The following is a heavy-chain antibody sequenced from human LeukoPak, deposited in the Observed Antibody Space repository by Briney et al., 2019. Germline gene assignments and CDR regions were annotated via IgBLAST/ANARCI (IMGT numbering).Heavy chain of an antibody. J-gene: IGHJ5*02. CDR3: ARDIGGAAAAVWFDP. Sequence: GGSLRLSCAASGFTLSNFGMTWVRQAPGKGLEWVSSISSSSSYIYYADSVKGRFTISRDNAKNSLYLQMNSLRAEDTAVYYCARDIGGAAAAVWFDPWGQGTLVTVSS. CDR1: GFTLSNFG. D-gene: IGHD3-16*01. CDR2: ISSSSSYI. V-gene: IGHV3-21*01.